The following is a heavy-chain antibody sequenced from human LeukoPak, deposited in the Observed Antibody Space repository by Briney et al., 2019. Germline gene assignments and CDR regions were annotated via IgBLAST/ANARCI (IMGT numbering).Heavy chain of an antibody. CDR1: GYSISSGYY. J-gene: IGHJ4*02. V-gene: IGHV4-4*07. CDR3: ARTRITMVRGVNDY. D-gene: IGHD3-10*01. Sequence: SETLSLTCTVSGYSISSGYYWSWIRQPAGKGLEWIGRIYTSGSTNYNPSLKSRVTMSVDTSKNQFSLKLSSVTAADTAVYYCARTRITMVRGVNDYWGQGTLVTVSS. CDR2: IYTSGST.